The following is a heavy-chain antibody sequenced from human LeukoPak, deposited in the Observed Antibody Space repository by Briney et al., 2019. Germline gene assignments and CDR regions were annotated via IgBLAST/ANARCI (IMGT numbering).Heavy chain of an antibody. CDR3: ARDRSSGWYYFDY. Sequence: GGSLRLSCAASGFTFSSHAMHWVRQAPGKGLEWVAVISYDGSNKYYADSVKGRFTISRDNSKNTLYLQMNSLRAEDTAVYYCARDRSSGWYYFDYWGQGTLVTVSS. V-gene: IGHV3-30*04. J-gene: IGHJ4*02. CDR1: GFTFSSHA. D-gene: IGHD6-19*01. CDR2: ISYDGSNK.